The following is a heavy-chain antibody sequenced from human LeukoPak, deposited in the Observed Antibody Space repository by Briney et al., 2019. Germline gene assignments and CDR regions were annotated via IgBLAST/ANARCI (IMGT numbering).Heavy chain of an antibody. D-gene: IGHD3-10*01. CDR2: IIPIFGTA. Sequence: SSVTVSYKASRGTFSSYAISWVGQAPGQGLEWMGGIIPIFGTAQYAHKLQGRVTITPAQSPSTAYLELSSLRSEDTAVYYCAIQNPGRLLWFGEPVSTPLLDVWGKGTTVTVSS. CDR3: AIQNPGRLLWFGEPVSTPLLDV. CDR1: RGTFSSYA. V-gene: IGHV1-69*13. J-gene: IGHJ6*04.